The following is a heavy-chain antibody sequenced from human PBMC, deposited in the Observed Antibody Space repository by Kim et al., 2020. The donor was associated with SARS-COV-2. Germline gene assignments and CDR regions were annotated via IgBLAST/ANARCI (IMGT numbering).Heavy chain of an antibody. V-gene: IGHV4-38-2*02. CDR1: GDSISTSYY. D-gene: IGHD6-19*01. J-gene: IGHJ5*02. CDR2: IYYSGST. CDR3: ARTGWTVWFDP. Sequence: SETLSLTCSVSGDSISTSYYWGWIRQPPGKGLEWIGSIYYSGSTYYNPSLKSRVTMSVDTSRNQFSLKLDSVTAADTAVYFCARTGWTVWFDPWGQGTLVTVSS.